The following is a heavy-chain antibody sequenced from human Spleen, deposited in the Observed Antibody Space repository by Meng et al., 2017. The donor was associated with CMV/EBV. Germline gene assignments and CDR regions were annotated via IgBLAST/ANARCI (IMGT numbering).Heavy chain of an antibody. CDR3: ARDECSGISKTDY. CDR1: GFTFSSYS. CDR2: ISSSSSYI. J-gene: IGHJ4*02. D-gene: IGHD3-10*02. V-gene: IGHV3-21*01. Sequence: EVQLVESGGGLVKPGGSLRLYCAASGFTFSSYSMNWVRQAPGKGLEWVSSISSSSSYIYYADSVKGRFTISRDNAKNSLYLQMNSLRAEDTAVYYCARDECSGISKTDYWRQGTLVTVAS.